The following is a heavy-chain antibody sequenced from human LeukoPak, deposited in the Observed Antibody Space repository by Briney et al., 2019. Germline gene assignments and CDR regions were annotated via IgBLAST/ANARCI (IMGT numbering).Heavy chain of an antibody. CDR3: AKAIFVIAAADY. CDR2: ISYDGSNK. J-gene: IGHJ4*02. V-gene: IGHV3-30*18. Sequence: GGSLRLSCAASGFTFSSYGMHWVRQAPGKGLEWVAVISYDGSNKYYADSVKGRLTISRDNSKNTLYLQMNSLRAEDTAVYYCAKAIFVIAAADYWGQGTLVTVSS. CDR1: GFTFSSYG. D-gene: IGHD6-13*01.